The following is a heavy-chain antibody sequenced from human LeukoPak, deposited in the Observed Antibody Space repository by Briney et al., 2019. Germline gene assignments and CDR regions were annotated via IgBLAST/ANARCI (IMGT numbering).Heavy chain of an antibody. CDR3: ARWLYSSGWYSYFDY. D-gene: IGHD6-19*01. CDR2: INHSGST. V-gene: IGHV4-4*03. Sequence: PGTLSLTCAVSGDSITNPKWWSWVRQPPGKGLEWIGEINHSGSTNYNPSLKSRVTISVDTSKNQFSLKLSSVTAADTAVYYCARWLYSSGWYSYFDYWGQGTLVTVSS. J-gene: IGHJ4*02. CDR1: GDSITNPKW.